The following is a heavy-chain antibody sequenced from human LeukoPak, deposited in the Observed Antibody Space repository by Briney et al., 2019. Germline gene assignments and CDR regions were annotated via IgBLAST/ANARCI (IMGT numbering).Heavy chain of an antibody. Sequence: GGSLRLSCVVSGFTFDSYSMNWVRQAPGKGLEWISYISNSGCPIYYADSVKGRFTISRDKDKSSLYLQMNSLAADDTAVYYCTRGLALGLTVTPKAFDYWGQGTLVTVSS. J-gene: IGHJ4*02. CDR3: TRGLALGLTVTPKAFDY. CDR1: GFTFDSYS. CDR2: ISNSGCPI. V-gene: IGHV3-48*01. D-gene: IGHD4-11*01.